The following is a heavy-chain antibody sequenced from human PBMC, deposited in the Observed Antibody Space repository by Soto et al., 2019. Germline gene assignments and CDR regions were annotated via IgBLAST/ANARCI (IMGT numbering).Heavy chain of an antibody. D-gene: IGHD3-10*01. Sequence: RQPPGKGLEWIGEINHSGSTNYNPSLKSRVTISVDTSKNQFSLKLSSVTAADTAVYYCAESPYGSGSYFDYWGQGTLVTVSS. V-gene: IGHV4-34*01. CDR2: INHSGST. J-gene: IGHJ4*02. CDR3: AESPYGSGSYFDY.